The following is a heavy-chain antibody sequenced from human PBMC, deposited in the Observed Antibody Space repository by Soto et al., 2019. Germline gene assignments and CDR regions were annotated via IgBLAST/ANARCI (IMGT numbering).Heavy chain of an antibody. J-gene: IGHJ5*02. D-gene: IGHD2-21*02. Sequence: LRLSCAASGFNFSNHWMHWVRQRPAEGLVWVSRITSDGKSKAYAESVKGRFAISRGNAKNTLYLQMNGLTAEDTAVYYCARESGDWPLNWFDPWGQGTLVTVSS. V-gene: IGHV3-74*01. CDR2: ITSDGKSK. CDR3: ARESGDWPLNWFDP. CDR1: GFNFSNHW.